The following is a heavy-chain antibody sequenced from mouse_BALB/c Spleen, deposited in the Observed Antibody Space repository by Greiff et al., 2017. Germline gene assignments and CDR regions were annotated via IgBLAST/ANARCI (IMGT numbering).Heavy chain of an antibody. Sequence: EVQLQQSGPGLVKPSQSLSLTCTVTGYSITSDYAWNWIRQFPGNKLEWMGYISYSGSTSYNPSLKSRISITRDTSKNQFFLQLNSVTTEDTATYYCARRGDYVWYFDVWGAGTTVTVSS. CDR1: GYSITSDYA. CDR2: ISYSGST. D-gene: IGHD2-4*01. V-gene: IGHV3-2*02. CDR3: ARRGDYVWYFDV. J-gene: IGHJ1*01.